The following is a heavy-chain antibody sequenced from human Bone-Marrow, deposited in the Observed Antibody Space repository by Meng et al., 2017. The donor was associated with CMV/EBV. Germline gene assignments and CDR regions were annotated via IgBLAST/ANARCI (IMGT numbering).Heavy chain of an antibody. Sequence: GESLKISCAASGFTFSSYSMNWVRQAPGKGLEWVSSISSSSSYIYYADSVKGRFTISRDNAKNSLYLQMNSLRAEDTAVYHCASVDYVWGSYRYTASTSDYWGQGTLVTVSS. CDR2: ISSSSSYI. CDR1: GFTFSSYS. CDR3: ASVDYVWGSYRYTASTSDY. V-gene: IGHV3-21*01. D-gene: IGHD3-16*02. J-gene: IGHJ4*02.